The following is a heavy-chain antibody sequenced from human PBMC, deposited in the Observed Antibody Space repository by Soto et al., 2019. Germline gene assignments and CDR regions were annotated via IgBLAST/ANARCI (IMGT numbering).Heavy chain of an antibody. Sequence: SVKVSCKASGGTFSSYAISWVRQAPGQGLEWMGGIIPIFGTANYAQKFQGRVTITADESTSTAYMELSSLRSEDTAVYYCARSPGPGIQLWHDEYYFDYWGQGTLVTVSS. D-gene: IGHD5-18*01. V-gene: IGHV1-69*13. CDR3: ARSPGPGIQLWHDEYYFDY. CDR1: GGTFSSYA. J-gene: IGHJ4*02. CDR2: IIPIFGTA.